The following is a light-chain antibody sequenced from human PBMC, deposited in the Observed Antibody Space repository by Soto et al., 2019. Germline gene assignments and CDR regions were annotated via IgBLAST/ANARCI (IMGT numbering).Light chain of an antibody. Sequence: QSVLTQPPSVSGAPGQRVTISCTGSSSNIGAGYDVHWYQQLPGTAPKLLIYGNSNRPSGVPDRFSGSKSGTSASLAITGLQAEDGADYYCQSYDSSLRNVFGMGTKVPVL. CDR3: QSYDSSLRNV. CDR1: SSNIGAGYD. CDR2: GNS. J-gene: IGLJ1*01. V-gene: IGLV1-40*01.